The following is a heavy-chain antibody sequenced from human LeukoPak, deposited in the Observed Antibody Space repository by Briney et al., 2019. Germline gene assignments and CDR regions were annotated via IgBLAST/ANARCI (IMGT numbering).Heavy chain of an antibody. CDR3: ARDGSSGYYPSPYFDY. V-gene: IGHV3-48*01. Sequence: GGSLRLSCAASGFTFSSYSMNWVRQAPGKGLEWVSYISSSSSTIYYADSVKGRFTISRDNAKNSLYLQMNSLRAEDTAVYYCARDGSSGYYPSPYFDYWGQGTLVTVSS. CDR1: GFTFSSYS. J-gene: IGHJ4*02. CDR2: ISSSSSTI. D-gene: IGHD3-22*01.